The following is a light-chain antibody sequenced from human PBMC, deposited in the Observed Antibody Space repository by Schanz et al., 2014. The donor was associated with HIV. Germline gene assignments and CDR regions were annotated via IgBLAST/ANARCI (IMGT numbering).Light chain of an antibody. J-gene: IGKJ2*01. CDR1: QTVSSN. Sequence: EIVMTQSPATLSVSPGERATLSCRASQTVSSNLAWYQQKPGQAPRLLIFGASTRATGVPVRFSGSGSGTDFTLTISRLEPEDFAVYYCQQYGSSPPTFGQGTKLEIK. V-gene: IGKV3-20*01. CDR2: GAS. CDR3: QQYGSSPPT.